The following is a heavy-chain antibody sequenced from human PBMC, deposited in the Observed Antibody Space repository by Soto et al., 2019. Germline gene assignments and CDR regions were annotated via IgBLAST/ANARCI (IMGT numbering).Heavy chain of an antibody. Sequence: EVQLLESGGGLVQPGESLRLSCAASGFTYNSYAMSWVRQAPGKGLEWVSAISGSGGSTYYANSVKGRFTISRDNSNNTLYLQMNILRAEDTAVYYCTKDLGAAGDTYYFDYWGQGTLVTVSS. V-gene: IGHV3-23*01. CDR1: GFTYNSYA. CDR2: ISGSGGST. CDR3: TKDLGAAGDTYYFDY. D-gene: IGHD6-13*01. J-gene: IGHJ4*02.